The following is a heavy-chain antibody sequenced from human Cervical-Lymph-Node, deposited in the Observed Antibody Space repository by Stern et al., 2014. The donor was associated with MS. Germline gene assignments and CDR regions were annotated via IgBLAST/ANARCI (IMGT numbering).Heavy chain of an antibody. CDR2: ISISGTYT. V-gene: IGHV3-11*06. CDR1: GFIFSDYY. J-gene: IGHJ5*02. D-gene: IGHD1/OR15-1a*01. CDR3: ARAPFRNTWPNWFDP. Sequence: VPLVESGGGLVKPGGSLRLSCAASGFIFSDYYMVWIRQAPGKGLEWVSYISISGTYTKYADSVKGRFSISRDDAKNSLFLQLNSLRVEDTAVYYCARAPFRNTWPNWFDPWGQGTLVTVSS.